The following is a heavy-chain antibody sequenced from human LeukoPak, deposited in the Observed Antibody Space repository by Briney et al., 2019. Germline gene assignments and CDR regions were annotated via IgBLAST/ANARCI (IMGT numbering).Heavy chain of an antibody. J-gene: IGHJ5*02. CDR3: ARGLDSSGYYAP. CDR2: INPNSGGT. V-gene: IGHV1/OR15-1*04. CDR1: GYIFTDYY. Sequence: GASVKVSCKASGYIFTDYYMHWVRQAPGQELGWMGRINPNSGGTNYAQKFQGRVTMTRDTSTSTVYMELSSLRSEDTAVYYCARGLDSSGYYAPWGQGTLVTVSS. D-gene: IGHD3-22*01.